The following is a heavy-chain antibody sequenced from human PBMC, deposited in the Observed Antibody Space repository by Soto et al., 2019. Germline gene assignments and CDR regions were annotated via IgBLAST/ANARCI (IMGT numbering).Heavy chain of an antibody. D-gene: IGHD3-10*01. V-gene: IGHV1-18*04. CDR2: ISAYNGNT. Sequence: ASVKVSCKASGYTFTSYGISWVRQAPGQGLEWMGWISAYNGNTNYAQKLQGRVTMTTDTSTSTAYMELRSLRSDDTAVYYCARVRGLYYYYGMDLWGQGTTVTVSS. J-gene: IGHJ6*02. CDR3: ARVRGLYYYYGMDL. CDR1: GYTFTSYG.